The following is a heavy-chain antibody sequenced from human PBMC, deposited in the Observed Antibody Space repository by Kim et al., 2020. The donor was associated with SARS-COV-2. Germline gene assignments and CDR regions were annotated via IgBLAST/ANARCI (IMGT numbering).Heavy chain of an antibody. CDR3: ARALRYFDWLKGVEAFDI. Sequence: SETLSLTCTVSGGSMTTYYWSWIRQPPGKGLDCIGYIYYSGSTNYNPSLKSRVTISVDTSKNQFSLKLYSVTAADTAVYYCARALRYFDWLKGVEAFDIWGQGTMVTVSS. V-gene: IGHV4-59*13. J-gene: IGHJ3*02. CDR1: GGSMTTYY. CDR2: IYYSGST. D-gene: IGHD3-9*01.